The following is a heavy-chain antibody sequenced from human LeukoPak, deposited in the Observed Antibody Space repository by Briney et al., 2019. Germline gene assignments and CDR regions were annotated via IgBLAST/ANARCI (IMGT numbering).Heavy chain of an antibody. D-gene: IGHD3-10*01. CDR3: AKILFGDYADMDV. CDR2: IYYSGST. V-gene: IGHV4-59*01. Sequence: PSEALSLTCTVSGGSISSYYWSWIRQPPGKGLEWIGYIYYSGSTNYNPSLKSRVTISVDTSKNQFSLKLSSVTAADTAVYYCAKILFGDYADMDVWGQGTTVTVSS. J-gene: IGHJ6*02. CDR1: GGSISSYY.